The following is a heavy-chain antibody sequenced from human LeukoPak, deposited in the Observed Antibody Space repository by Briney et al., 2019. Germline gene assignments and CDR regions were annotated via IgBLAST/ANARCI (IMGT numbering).Heavy chain of an antibody. CDR3: AVLKYCSSTSCYPDAFDI. CDR1: GFTFSTHG. CDR2: ISGSGGST. V-gene: IGHV3-23*01. D-gene: IGHD2-2*01. J-gene: IGHJ3*02. Sequence: GGSLRLSCAASGFTFSTHGMNWVRQAPGKGLERVSAISGSGGSTYYADSVKGRFTISRDNSKSTLYLQMNSLRAEDTAVYYCAVLKYCSSTSCYPDAFDIWGQGTMVTVSS.